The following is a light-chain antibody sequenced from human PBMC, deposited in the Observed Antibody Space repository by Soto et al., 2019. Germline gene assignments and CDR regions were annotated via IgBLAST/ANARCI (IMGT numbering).Light chain of an antibody. J-gene: IGKJ2*01. CDR1: QRLLHRNGYNY. CDR2: LGS. Sequence: DIVMTQSPLSLPVTPGESASISCRSSQRLLHRNGYNYLDWYVQKPGQSPHLLIYLGSNRASGVPDRFSGSGSGTDFTLKISKVEAEDVGVYYCMQALQTPFTFGQGTKLDIK. V-gene: IGKV2-28*01. CDR3: MQALQTPFT.